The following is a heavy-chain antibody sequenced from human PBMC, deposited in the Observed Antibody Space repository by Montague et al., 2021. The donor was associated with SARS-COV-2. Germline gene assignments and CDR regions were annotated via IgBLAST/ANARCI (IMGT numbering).Heavy chain of an antibody. Sequence: SETLSLTCAVHGGSLSGYYWSWIRQPPEKGLGWIGEINHSANTKXNPSLKSPVTISIDTSKNQFSLKMTSVTAADTATYYCASGIYPSGSYYNRYYYGLNIWGPGTTVIVSS. CDR1: GGSLSGYY. V-gene: IGHV4-34*01. CDR3: ASGIYPSGSYYNRYYYGLNI. CDR2: INHSANT. J-gene: IGHJ6*02. D-gene: IGHD3-10*01.